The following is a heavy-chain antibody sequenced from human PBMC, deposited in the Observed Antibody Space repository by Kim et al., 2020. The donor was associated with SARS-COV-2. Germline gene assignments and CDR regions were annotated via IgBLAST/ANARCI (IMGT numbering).Heavy chain of an antibody. CDR2: ISSSSSTI. CDR1: GFTFSSYS. V-gene: IGHV3-48*02. D-gene: IGHD2-21*02. CDR3: ARDRGWEYCGGDCYPGALNIVYYYYGMDV. Sequence: GGSLRLSCAASGFTFSSYSMNWVRQAPGKGLEWVSYISSSSSTIYYADSVKGRFTISRDNAKNSLYLQMNSLRDEDTAVYYCARDRGWEYCGGDCYPGALNIVYYYYGMDVWGQGTTVTVSS. J-gene: IGHJ6*02.